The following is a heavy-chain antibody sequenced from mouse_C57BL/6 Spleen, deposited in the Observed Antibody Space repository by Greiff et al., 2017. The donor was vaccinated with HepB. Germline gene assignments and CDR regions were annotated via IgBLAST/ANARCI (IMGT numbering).Heavy chain of an antibody. D-gene: IGHD3-1*01. V-gene: IGHV1-39*01. J-gene: IGHJ2*01. CDR1: GYSFTDYN. CDR2: INPNYGTT. Sequence: EVKLVESGPELVKPGASVKISCKASGYSFTDYNMNWVKQSNGKSLEWIGVINPNYGTTSYNQKFKGKATLTVDQSSSTAYMQLNSLTSEDSAVYYCARSGYQNRHFDYWGKGTTLTVSS. CDR3: ARSGYQNRHFDY.